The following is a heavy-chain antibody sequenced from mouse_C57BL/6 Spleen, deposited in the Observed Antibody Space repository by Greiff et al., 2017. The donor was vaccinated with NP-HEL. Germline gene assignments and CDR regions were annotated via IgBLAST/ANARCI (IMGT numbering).Heavy chain of an antibody. Sequence: QVQLKESGPELVKPGASVKISCKASGYAFSSSWMNWVKQRPGKGLEWIGRIYPGDGDTNYNGKFKGKATLTADKSSSTAYMQLSSLTSEDSAVYFCARGGNWVAYWGQGTLVTVSA. J-gene: IGHJ3*01. CDR2: IYPGDGDT. CDR1: GYAFSSSW. CDR3: ARGGNWVAY. V-gene: IGHV1-82*01.